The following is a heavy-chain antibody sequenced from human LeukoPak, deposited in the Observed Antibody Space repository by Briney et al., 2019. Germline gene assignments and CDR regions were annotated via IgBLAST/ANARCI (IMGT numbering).Heavy chain of an antibody. CDR2: ISAYNGNT. Sequence: ASVKVSCKASGYTFTSYGISWVRQAPGQGLEWMGWISAYNGNTNYAQKLQGRVTMTTDTFTSTAYMELRSLRSDDTAVYYCASLAVPTGTTGYYFDYWGQGTLVTVSS. D-gene: IGHD1-1*01. J-gene: IGHJ4*02. CDR3: ASLAVPTGTTGYYFDY. CDR1: GYTFTSYG. V-gene: IGHV1-18*01.